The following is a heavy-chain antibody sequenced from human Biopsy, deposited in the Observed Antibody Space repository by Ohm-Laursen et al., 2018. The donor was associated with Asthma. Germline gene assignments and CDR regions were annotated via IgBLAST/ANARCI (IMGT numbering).Heavy chain of an antibody. CDR3: ARVPTTLRYFDL. CDR1: GGSVSSGSYY. CDR2: ISYSGST. J-gene: IGHJ2*01. Sequence: GTLSLTCTVSGGSVSSGSYYWSWIRQPPGKGLARVSYISYSGSTDYNPSLKSRLTISMDTSKNQFSLKLSSVTAADTAVYYCARVPTTLRYFDLWGRGTLVAVSS. V-gene: IGHV4-61*01. D-gene: IGHD2-15*01.